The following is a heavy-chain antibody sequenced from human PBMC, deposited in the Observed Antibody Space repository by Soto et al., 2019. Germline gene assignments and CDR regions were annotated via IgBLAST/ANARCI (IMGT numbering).Heavy chain of an antibody. V-gene: IGHV1-8*01. J-gene: IGHJ6*03. CDR1: AYSFTSYD. D-gene: IGHD2-15*01. CDR3: ARGGRMVDYYSYMDV. Sequence: QVQLVQSGAEVKKPGASVKVSCEASAYSFTSYDINWVRQATGQGLEWMGWMNSKSGNTAYAQKFQGRVTMTRNTSISTAYMELSSLRSEDTAVYYCARGGRMVDYYSYMDVWGKGTTVTVSS. CDR2: MNSKSGNT.